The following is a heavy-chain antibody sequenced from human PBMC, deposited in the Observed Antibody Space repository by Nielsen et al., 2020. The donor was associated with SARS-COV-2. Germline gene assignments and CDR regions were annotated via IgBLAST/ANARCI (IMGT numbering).Heavy chain of an antibody. CDR2: ISSSGSTI. CDR3: VRCKEQRPITIFGVVPNWFDP. J-gene: IGHJ5*02. V-gene: IGHV3-48*03. D-gene: IGHD3-3*01. Sequence: VRQMPGKGLEWVSYISSSGSTIYYADSVKGRFTISRDNAKNSLYLQMNSLRAEDTAVYYCVRCKEQRPITIFGVVPNWFDPWGQGTLVTVSS.